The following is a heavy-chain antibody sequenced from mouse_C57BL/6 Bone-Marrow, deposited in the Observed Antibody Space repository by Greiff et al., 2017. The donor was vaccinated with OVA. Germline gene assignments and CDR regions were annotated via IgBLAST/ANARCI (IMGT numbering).Heavy chain of an antibody. D-gene: IGHD2-4*01. J-gene: IGHJ4*01. CDR3: ARIGDYDGGDDAMDY. V-gene: IGHV2-9-1*01. CDR1: GFSLTSYA. CDR2: IWTGGGT. Sequence: QVQLQQSGPGLVAPSQSLSITCTVSGFSLTSYAISWVRQPPGKGLEWLGVIWTGGGTTYNSALKSRLSISKDNSKSQVFLKMNSLQTDDTARYYCARIGDYDGGDDAMDYWGQGTSVTVSS.